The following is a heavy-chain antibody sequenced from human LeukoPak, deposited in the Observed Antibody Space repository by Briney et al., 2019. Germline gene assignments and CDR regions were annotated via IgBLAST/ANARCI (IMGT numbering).Heavy chain of an antibody. J-gene: IGHJ4*02. CDR1: GFTFSSYS. V-gene: IGHV3-21*01. CDR3: ARFIAAPYYFDY. D-gene: IGHD6-13*01. CDR2: ISSSRSYI. Sequence: GGSLRLSCAASGFTFSSYSMNWVRQAPGKGLEWVSFISSSRSYIYYADSVKGRFTISRDNAKNSLYLQMNSLRAEDSAVYYCARFIAAPYYFDYWGRGTLVTVSS.